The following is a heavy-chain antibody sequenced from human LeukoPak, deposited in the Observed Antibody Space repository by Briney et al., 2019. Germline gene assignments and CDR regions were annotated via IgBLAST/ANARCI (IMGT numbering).Heavy chain of an antibody. V-gene: IGHV4-4*07. J-gene: IGHJ5*02. CDR2: ISPSGTT. CDR3: ARDFYASGFYFWFDP. D-gene: IGHD2/OR15-2a*01. Sequence: SETLSLTCTVSGGYTGSHYWSWIRQSAGKGREWIGRISPSGTTHYNPSLGSRVTMSVDTSNNYFSLRLSSVTDADTAVYYCARDFYASGFYFWFDPWGQGILVTVSS. CDR1: GGYTGSHY.